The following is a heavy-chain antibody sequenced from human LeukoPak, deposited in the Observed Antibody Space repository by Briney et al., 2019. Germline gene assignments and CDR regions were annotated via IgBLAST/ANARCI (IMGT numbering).Heavy chain of an antibody. D-gene: IGHD5-24*01. J-gene: IGHJ4*02. CDR1: GFTLRSCA. CDR2: ISDSRGST. Sequence: PGGSLRLSCAASGFTLRSCAMGWGPQATGRGVEWVSAISDSRGSTYYADSVKGRFTISRDNAKNSLYLQMNSLRAEDTAVYYCARDGRWLGIDYWGQGTLVTVSS. V-gene: IGHV3-23*01. CDR3: ARDGRWLGIDY.